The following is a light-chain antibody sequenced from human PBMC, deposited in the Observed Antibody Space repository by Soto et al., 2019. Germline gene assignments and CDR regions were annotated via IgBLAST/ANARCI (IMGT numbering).Light chain of an antibody. CDR3: SSYRSSSTPLV. CDR2: DVI. J-gene: IGLJ3*02. V-gene: IGLV2-14*01. CDR1: TSDVGSYNY. Sequence: QSALTQPASVSGSPGQSITISCTGTTSDVGSYNYVSWYQQHPGKAPKLMIYDVIHRPSGVSNRFSGSKSGNTASLTISGLHADDEADYYCSSYRSSSTPLVFGGGTKVTVL.